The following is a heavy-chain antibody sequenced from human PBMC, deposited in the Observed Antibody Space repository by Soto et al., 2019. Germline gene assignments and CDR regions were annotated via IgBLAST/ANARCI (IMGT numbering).Heavy chain of an antibody. CDR2: INPNSGDT. CDR1: GYTFTGYY. D-gene: IGHD7-27*01. CDR3: ARVMGPELGFFDY. J-gene: IGHJ4*02. Sequence: ASVKVSCKASGYTFTGYYMHWVRQAPGQGLEWMGWINPNSGDTNYAQKFQGWVTMTRDTSISTAYMELSRLRSDDTAVYYCARVMGPELGFFDYWGQGTLVTVSS. V-gene: IGHV1-2*04.